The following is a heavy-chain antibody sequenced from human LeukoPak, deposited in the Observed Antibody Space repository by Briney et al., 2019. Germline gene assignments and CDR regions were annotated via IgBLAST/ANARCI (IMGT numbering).Heavy chain of an antibody. Sequence: PGGALRLSCAVSGFSISEKYMSWVRQAPGKGLEWVAVIYSGGSTYYTDSVKGRFTISIDNSKNTLYLQMNSLRAEDTAVYYCARDRIEGFWDVWGQGTTVTVSS. J-gene: IGHJ6*02. CDR1: GFSISEKY. CDR3: ARDRIEGFWDV. CDR2: IYSGGST. V-gene: IGHV3-53*01. D-gene: IGHD2/OR15-2a*01.